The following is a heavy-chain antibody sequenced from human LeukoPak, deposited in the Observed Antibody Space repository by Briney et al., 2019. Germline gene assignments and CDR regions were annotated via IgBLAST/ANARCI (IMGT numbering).Heavy chain of an antibody. V-gene: IGHV1-18*01. CDR3: ARDYERIIMVRGVPLSPQTVFDP. CDR2: ISAYNGNT. CDR1: GYTFTSYG. J-gene: IGHJ5*02. Sequence: ASVKVSCKASGYTFTSYGISWVRQAPGQGLEWMGWISAYNGNTNYAQKLQGRVTMTTDTSTSTAYMELRSLRSDDTAVYYCARDYERIIMVRGVPLSPQTVFDPWGQGTLVTVSS. D-gene: IGHD3-10*01.